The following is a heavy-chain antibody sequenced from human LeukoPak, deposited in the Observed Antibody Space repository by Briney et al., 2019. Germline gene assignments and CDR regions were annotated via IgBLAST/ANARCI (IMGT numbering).Heavy chain of an antibody. D-gene: IGHD3-22*01. CDR2: IRGDGNEK. CDR1: GFTFSSYS. CDR3: VRNGDYYRLDY. J-gene: IGHJ4*02. V-gene: IGHV3-7*01. Sequence: SGGSLRLSCAASGFTFSSYSMNWVRQAPGKGLEWVANIRGDGNEKQFEDSVKGRFTISRDNAKNSVYLQMNNLRAEDTAVFYCVRNGDYYRLDYWGQGTLVTVSS.